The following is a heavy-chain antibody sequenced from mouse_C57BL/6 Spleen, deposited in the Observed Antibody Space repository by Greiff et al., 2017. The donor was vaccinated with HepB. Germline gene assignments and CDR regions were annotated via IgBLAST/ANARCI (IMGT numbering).Heavy chain of an antibody. CDR3: ARRASYGNYPLFAY. Sequence: VQRVESGPGLVQPSQSLSITCTVSGFSLTSYGVHWVRQSPGKGLEWLGVIWSGGSTDYNAAFISRLSISKDNSKSQVFFKMNSLQADDTAIYYCARRASYGNYPLFAYWGQGTLVTVSA. D-gene: IGHD2-10*01. CDR2: IWSGGST. CDR1: GFSLTSYG. J-gene: IGHJ3*01. V-gene: IGHV2-2*01.